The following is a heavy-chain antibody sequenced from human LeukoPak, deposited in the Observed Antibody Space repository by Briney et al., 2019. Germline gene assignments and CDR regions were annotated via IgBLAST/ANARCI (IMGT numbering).Heavy chain of an antibody. CDR2: IYYSGST. CDR1: GGSISSGGYY. J-gene: IGHJ2*01. V-gene: IGHV4-31*03. D-gene: IGHD5-12*01. CDR3: ARGGGGYSWYFDL. Sequence: PSETLSLTCTVSGGSISSGGYYWSWIRQHPGKGLEWIGYIYYSGSTYYTPSLKNRVTISVATSKNQFSLRLSSVTAVDTAVYYCARGGGGYSWYFDLWGRGTLVTVSS.